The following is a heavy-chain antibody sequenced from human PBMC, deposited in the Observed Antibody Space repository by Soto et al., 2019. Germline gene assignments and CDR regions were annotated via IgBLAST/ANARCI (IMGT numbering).Heavy chain of an antibody. Sequence: SQTLSLTCAISGDSVSSNSAAWNWIRQSPSRGLEWLGRTYCRSKWYNDYAVSVKSRITINPDTSKNQFSLQLNSVTPEDTAVYYCARDSSSGLYYYYYYGMDVWGQGTTVTVSS. J-gene: IGHJ6*02. CDR2: TYCRSKWYN. D-gene: IGHD6-19*01. CDR1: GDSVSSNSAA. CDR3: ARDSSSGLYYYYYYGMDV. V-gene: IGHV6-1*01.